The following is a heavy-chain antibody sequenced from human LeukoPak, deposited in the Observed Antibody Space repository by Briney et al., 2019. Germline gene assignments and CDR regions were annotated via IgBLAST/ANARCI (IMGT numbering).Heavy chain of an antibody. CDR2: IYSGGST. D-gene: IGHD4-17*01. Sequence: QPGGSLRLSCAASGFTVSSNYMSWVRQAPGKGLEWVSVIYSGGSTYYADSVKGRFTISRDNSKNTLYLQMNSLRAEDTAVYYCARAHDYGDYGGEYYFDYWGQGTLVTVSS. J-gene: IGHJ4*02. V-gene: IGHV3-66*01. CDR3: ARAHDYGDYGGEYYFDY. CDR1: GFTVSSNY.